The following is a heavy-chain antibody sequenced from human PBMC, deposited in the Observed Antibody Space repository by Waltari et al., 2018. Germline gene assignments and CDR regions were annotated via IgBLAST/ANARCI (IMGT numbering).Heavy chain of an antibody. CDR1: GFTFGNDW. Sequence: EVQLVESGGGLVQPGGSLILSCAAYGFTFGNDWMHWVRQVPGKGLVWVSRTNEDGRITNYADSVKGRFTISRDNAKNTLYLQMNSLRAEDTAVYYCVRDLAGVGGHWGQGTLVTVSS. CDR2: TNEDGRIT. V-gene: IGHV3-74*01. J-gene: IGHJ4*02. CDR3: VRDLAGVGGH. D-gene: IGHD3-16*01.